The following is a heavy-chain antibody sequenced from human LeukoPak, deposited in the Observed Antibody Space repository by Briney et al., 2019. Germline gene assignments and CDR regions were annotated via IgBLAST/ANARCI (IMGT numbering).Heavy chain of an antibody. D-gene: IGHD2-15*01. CDR3: ARGSGYCSGGSCYPLQH. CDR1: GGSFSGYY. CDR2: INHSGST. Sequence: PSETLSLTCAVYGGSFSGYYWSWIRQPPGKGLEWIREINHSGSTNYNPSLKSRVTISVDTSKNQFSLKLSSVTAADTAVYYCARGSGYCSGGSCYPLQHWGQGTLVTVSS. V-gene: IGHV4-34*01. J-gene: IGHJ1*01.